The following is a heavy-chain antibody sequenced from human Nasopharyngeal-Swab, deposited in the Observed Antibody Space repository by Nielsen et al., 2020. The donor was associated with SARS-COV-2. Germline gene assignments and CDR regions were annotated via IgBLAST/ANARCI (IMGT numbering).Heavy chain of an antibody. CDR3: ATSPIFGVFNWFDP. CDR1: GYTFTGYY. Sequence: ASVKVSCKASGYTFTGYYMHWVRQAPGQGLEWMGWINPNSGGTNYAQKFQGRVTMTRDTSISTAYMELSSLRSEDTAVYYCATSPIFGVFNWFDPWGQGTLVTVSS. CDR2: INPNSGGT. D-gene: IGHD3-3*01. V-gene: IGHV1-2*02. J-gene: IGHJ5*02.